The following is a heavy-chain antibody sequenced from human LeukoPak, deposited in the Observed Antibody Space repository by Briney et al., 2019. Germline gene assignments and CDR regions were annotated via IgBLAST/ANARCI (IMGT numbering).Heavy chain of an antibody. CDR3: ARDAPLIAAADY. D-gene: IGHD6-13*01. CDR2: IWYDGSNK. Sequence: PGGSLRLSCAASGFTFSSYGMHWVRQAPGKALEWVAVIWYDGSNKYYADSVKGRFTISRDNSKNTLYLQMNSLRAEDTAVYYCARDAPLIAAADYWGQGTLVTVSS. CDR1: GFTFSSYG. J-gene: IGHJ4*02. V-gene: IGHV3-33*01.